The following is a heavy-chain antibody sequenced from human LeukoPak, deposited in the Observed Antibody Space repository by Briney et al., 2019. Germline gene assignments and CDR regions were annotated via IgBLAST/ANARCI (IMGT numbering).Heavy chain of an antibody. V-gene: IGHV4-34*01. CDR3: ARGPDSSGWYLIYFDY. CDR2: INHSGNT. D-gene: IGHD6-19*01. J-gene: IGHJ4*02. CDR1: GGSFSGYY. Sequence: SETLSLTCAVYGGSFSGYYWSWIRQPPGKGLEWIGEINHSGNTNYNPSLKSRVTISVDTSKNQFSLKLSSVTAADTAVYYCARGPDSSGWYLIYFDYWGQGTLVTVSS.